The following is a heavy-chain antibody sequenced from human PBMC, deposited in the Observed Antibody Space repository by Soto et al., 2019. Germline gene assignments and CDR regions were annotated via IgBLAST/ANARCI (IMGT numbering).Heavy chain of an antibody. CDR2: TKGKSDGGTT. D-gene: IGHD2-21*01. Sequence: GESLRLSCAPSGFTLNNAWMNWVRQAPGKGLEWVGRTKGKSDGGTTDYIAPVKGRFTISRDDSRNTVYLQMNSLKTEDTAMYYCTTDVWTGRALDFWGQGT. J-gene: IGHJ4*02. CDR3: TTDVWTGRALDF. V-gene: IGHV3-15*07. CDR1: GFTLNNAW.